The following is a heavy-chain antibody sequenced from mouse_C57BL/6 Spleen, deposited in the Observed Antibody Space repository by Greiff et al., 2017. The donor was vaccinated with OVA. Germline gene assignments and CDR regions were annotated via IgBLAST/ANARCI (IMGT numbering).Heavy chain of an antibody. J-gene: IGHJ4*01. D-gene: IGHD1-1*01. CDR3: ARSGYYGSSHYYAMDY. Sequence: QVQLKQPGAELVKPGASVKLSCKASGYTFTSYWMHWVKRRPGQGLEWIGMIHPNSGSTNYNEKFKSKATLTVDKSSSTAYMQLSSLTSEDSAVYYCARSGYYGSSHYYAMDYWGQGTSVTVSS. CDR1: GYTFTSYW. V-gene: IGHV1-64*01. CDR2: IHPNSGST.